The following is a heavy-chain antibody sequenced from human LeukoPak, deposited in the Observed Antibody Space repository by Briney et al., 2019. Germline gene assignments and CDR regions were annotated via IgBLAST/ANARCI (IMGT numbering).Heavy chain of an antibody. Sequence: PSETLSLTCTVSGGSISSGGYYWSRIRQPPGKGLEWIGYIYYSGSTNYNPSLKSRVTISVDTSKNQFSLKLSSVTAADTAVYYCARVPDNWNDYYFDYWGQGTLVTVSS. J-gene: IGHJ4*02. V-gene: IGHV4-61*08. CDR1: GGSISSGGYY. D-gene: IGHD1-20*01. CDR3: ARVPDNWNDYYFDY. CDR2: IYYSGST.